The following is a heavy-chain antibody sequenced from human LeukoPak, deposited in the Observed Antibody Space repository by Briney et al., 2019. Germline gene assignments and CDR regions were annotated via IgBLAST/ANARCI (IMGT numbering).Heavy chain of an antibody. V-gene: IGHV4-34*01. J-gene: IGHJ4*02. CDR2: TNHSGST. D-gene: IGHD6-6*01. CDR3: ARGRRIAARTFDY. Sequence: SETLSLTCAVYGGSFSGYYWSWIRQPPGKGLEWIGETNHSGSTNYNPSLKSRVTISVDTSKNQFSLKLSSVTAADTAVYYCARGRRIAARTFDYWGQGTLVTVSS. CDR1: GGSFSGYY.